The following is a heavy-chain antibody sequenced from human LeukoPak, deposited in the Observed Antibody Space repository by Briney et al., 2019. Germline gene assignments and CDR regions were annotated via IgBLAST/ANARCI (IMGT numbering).Heavy chain of an antibody. CDR2: IYYSGST. J-gene: IGHJ5*02. CDR3: ARDNVVPAANWFDP. CDR1: GGSISSYY. Sequence: PSETLSLTCIVSGGSISSYYWSWIRQPPGKGLEWIGYIYYSGSTNYNPSLKSRVTISVDTSKNQFSLKLSSVTAADTAVYYCARDNVVPAANWFDPWGQGTLVTVSS. D-gene: IGHD2-2*01. V-gene: IGHV4-59*01.